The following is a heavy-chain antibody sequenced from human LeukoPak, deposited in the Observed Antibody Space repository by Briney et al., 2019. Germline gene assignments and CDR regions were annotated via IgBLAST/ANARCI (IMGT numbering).Heavy chain of an antibody. CDR1: GFTFSGYG. CDR3: ARESHHWDY. D-gene: IGHD1-1*01. J-gene: IGHJ4*02. CDR2: IWYDGSNK. Sequence: PGGSLRLSCAASGFTFSGYGMHWVRQAPGKGLEWVAVIWYDGSNKCYADSVKGRFTISRDNSKNTLYLQMNSLRAEDTAVYYCARESHHWDYWGQGTLVTVSS. V-gene: IGHV3-33*01.